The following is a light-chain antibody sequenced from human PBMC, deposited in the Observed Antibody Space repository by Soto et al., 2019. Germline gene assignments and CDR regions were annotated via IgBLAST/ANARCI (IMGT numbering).Light chain of an antibody. Sequence: DVVMTQSPLSLPVSLGQPASISCRSSQGLAHGDGITYLNWFQQRPGQSPRRLIYDVSNRDSGVPDRFSGSGSGTEFTLKISRVEAEDVGVYFCMQGTHWPKTFGQGTKVEIK. CDR3: MQGTHWPKT. J-gene: IGKJ1*01. CDR2: DVS. V-gene: IGKV2-30*02. CDR1: QGLAHGDGITY.